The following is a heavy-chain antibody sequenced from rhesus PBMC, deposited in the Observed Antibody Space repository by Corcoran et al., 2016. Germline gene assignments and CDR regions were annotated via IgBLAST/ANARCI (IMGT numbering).Heavy chain of an antibody. D-gene: IGHD6-25*01. Sequence: QVQLQESGPGLVKPSEPLSLSCAVSGGAISNGYKCWTWIRQPPGKGLEWIGHITHSWSTCYNPSLKRRVTISRDTSKHQFSLELRSVAAADTAVYYCARVSRQSFDYWGQGVLVTVSS. CDR2: ITHSWST. CDR3: ARVSRQSFDY. J-gene: IGHJ4*01. CDR1: GGAISNGYKC. V-gene: IGHV4-122*02.